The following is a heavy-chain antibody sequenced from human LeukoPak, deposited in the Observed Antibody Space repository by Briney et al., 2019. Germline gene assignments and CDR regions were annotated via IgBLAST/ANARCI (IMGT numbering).Heavy chain of an antibody. CDR3: ARTISFGVVTPHFDY. CDR1: GFTFSSYW. V-gene: IGHV3-7*05. CDR2: IKRDGSEK. J-gene: IGHJ4*02. D-gene: IGHD3-3*01. Sequence: GGSLRLSCAASGFTFSSYWMSWVRQAPGKGLEWVAKIKRDGSEKYYVDSVKGRFTISRDNAKNSLYLLMNSLRAEDTAVYYCARTISFGVVTPHFDYWGQGTLVTVSS.